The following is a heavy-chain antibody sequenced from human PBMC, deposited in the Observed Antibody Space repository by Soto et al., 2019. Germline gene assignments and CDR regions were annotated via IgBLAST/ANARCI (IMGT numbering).Heavy chain of an antibody. V-gene: IGHV4-39*01. CDR1: GVSISGTSYY. D-gene: IGHD3-16*02. J-gene: IGHJ1*01. Sequence: QLQLQESGPGLVKPSETLSLTCTVSGVSISGTSYYWGWIRQTPAKGLEWIGTIYYSGETFYNPSHKSRVTISIATSKNHFSLNLTSVTAADTVIYYCARHGSFWGQGALVTVSS. CDR2: IYYSGET. CDR3: ARHGSF.